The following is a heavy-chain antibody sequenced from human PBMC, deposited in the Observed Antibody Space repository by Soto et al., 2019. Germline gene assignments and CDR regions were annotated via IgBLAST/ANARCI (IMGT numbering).Heavy chain of an antibody. CDR3: AHTTGYGVFAPVDI. J-gene: IGHJ3*02. D-gene: IGHD2-8*01. CDR1: GFIFSTYA. Sequence: PGGSLRLSCAASGFIFSTYAMNWVRQTPGKGLEWVSAISSSGDSTYYAESVRGRFTISRDNSINTLYLQMSRLRTEDTAVYYCAHTTGYGVFAPVDIWGQGTMVTVSS. CDR2: ISSSGDST. V-gene: IGHV3-23*01.